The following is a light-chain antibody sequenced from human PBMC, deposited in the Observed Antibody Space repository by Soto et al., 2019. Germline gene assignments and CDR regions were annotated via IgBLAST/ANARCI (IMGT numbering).Light chain of an antibody. CDR2: EVS. Sequence: QSALTQPASVSGSPGQSITISCTGSTSDVGAYNYVSWYKHHPGQAPQLMIYEVSNRPSGVSNRFSGSKSGNTASLTISGLQADDEGDYYCSSYVGNNNLVFGGGTKVTVL. CDR1: TSDVGAYNY. V-gene: IGLV2-14*01. CDR3: SSYVGNNNLV. J-gene: IGLJ3*02.